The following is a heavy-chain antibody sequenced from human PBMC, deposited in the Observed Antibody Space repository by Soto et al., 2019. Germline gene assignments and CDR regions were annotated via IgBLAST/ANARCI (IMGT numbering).Heavy chain of an antibody. J-gene: IGHJ6*03. CDR2: MNPNSGNT. CDR3: ARGRGGQTGYHDYGDSKYNYYYYMDV. Sequence: ASVKVSCKASGYTFTSYDINWVRQATGQGLEWMGWMNPNSGNTGYAQKFQGRVTMTRNTSISTAYMELSSLRSEDTAVYYCARGRGGQTGYHDYGDSKYNYYYYMDVWGKGTTVTVSS. CDR1: GYTFTSYD. V-gene: IGHV1-8*01. D-gene: IGHD4-17*01.